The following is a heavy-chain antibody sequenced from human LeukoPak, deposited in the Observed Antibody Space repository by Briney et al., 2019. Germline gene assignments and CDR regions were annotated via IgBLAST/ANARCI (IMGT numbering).Heavy chain of an antibody. CDR3: ARHVEFWSGFSRNSYYMDV. D-gene: IGHD3-3*01. CDR1: GYSFTNYW. CDR2: IYPGDSET. V-gene: IGHV5-51*01. J-gene: IGHJ6*03. Sequence: GESLKNSCKGSGYSFTNYWIGWVRQMPGKGLEWMGIIYPGDSETRHSPAFQGQVTISADKSISTAYLQWRSLKASDSAMYYCARHVEFWSGFSRNSYYMDVWGKGTTVTVSS.